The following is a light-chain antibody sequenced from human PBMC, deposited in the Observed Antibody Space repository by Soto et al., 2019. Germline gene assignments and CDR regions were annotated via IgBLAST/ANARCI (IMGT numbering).Light chain of an antibody. Sequence: DIPMTQSPSSLSASVGDRVTITCRASQTINKYLNWYQHKPGKAPALLISGASSLHSGVPTRFSGSGAGTYFTLTISSLQHEDFATYYCQQTYSTPGTFGRGTKVEI. J-gene: IGKJ1*01. V-gene: IGKV1-39*01. CDR1: QTINKY. CDR3: QQTYSTPGT. CDR2: GAS.